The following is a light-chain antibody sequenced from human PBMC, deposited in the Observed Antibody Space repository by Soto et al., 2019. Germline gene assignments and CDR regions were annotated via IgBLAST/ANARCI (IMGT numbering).Light chain of an antibody. CDR1: SSNIGNNA. CDR2: YDD. J-gene: IGLJ2*01. Sequence: QSVLTQPPSVSEAPRQWVTISCSGSSSNIGNNAVNWYQQLPGKAPKLLIYYDDLLPSGVSDRFSGSKSGTSASLAISGLQSEDEADYYCAAWDDSLNGVVFGGGTKLTVL. V-gene: IGLV1-36*01. CDR3: AAWDDSLNGVV.